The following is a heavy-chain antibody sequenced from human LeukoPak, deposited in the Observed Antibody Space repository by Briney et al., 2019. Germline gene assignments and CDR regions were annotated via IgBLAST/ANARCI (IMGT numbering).Heavy chain of an antibody. V-gene: IGHV4-59*01. CDR3: ARYHPHSNSLDS. J-gene: IGHJ5*01. CDR1: GGSISNYY. CDR2: IYYSGTT. D-gene: IGHD2-2*01. Sequence: PSETLSLTCTVSGGSISNYYWSWIRQPPGKGLEWIGYIYYSGTTNYNPSLKSRVTMSVDTAKKQFSLKLSSVTAADTAVYYCARYHPHSNSLDSWGQGTLVTVSS.